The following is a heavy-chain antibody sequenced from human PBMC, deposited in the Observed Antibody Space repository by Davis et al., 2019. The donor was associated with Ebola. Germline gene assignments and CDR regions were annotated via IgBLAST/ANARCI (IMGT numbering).Heavy chain of an antibody. D-gene: IGHD3-3*01. Sequence: GGSLRLSCAASGFTFDDYAMHWVRQAPGKGLEWVSGISWHSGSIGYADSVKGRFTISRDNAKNSLYLQMNSLRAEDTALYYCAKDIGNYDFWSGYWDYWGQGTLVTVSS. V-gene: IGHV3-9*01. CDR2: ISWHSGSI. J-gene: IGHJ4*02. CDR1: GFTFDDYA. CDR3: AKDIGNYDFWSGYWDY.